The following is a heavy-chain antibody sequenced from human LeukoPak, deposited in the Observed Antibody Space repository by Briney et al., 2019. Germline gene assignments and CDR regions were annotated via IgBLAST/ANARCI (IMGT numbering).Heavy chain of an antibody. Sequence: ASVKVSCKASGYTFTGYYMHWVRQAPGQGLEWMGWINPNSGGTNYAQKFQGRVTMTRDTSISTAYMELSRLRSDDTAVYYCAREALITKLPGKEGYWGQGTLVTVSS. CDR3: AREALITKLPGKEGY. CDR2: INPNSGGT. V-gene: IGHV1-2*02. D-gene: IGHD3-22*01. CDR1: GYTFTGYY. J-gene: IGHJ4*02.